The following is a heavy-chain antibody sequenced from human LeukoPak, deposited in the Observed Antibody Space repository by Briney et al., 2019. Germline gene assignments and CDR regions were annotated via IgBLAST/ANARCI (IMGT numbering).Heavy chain of an antibody. CDR1: GFTFSSHD. Sequence: GGSPRLSCAASGFTFSSHDMSWVRQAPGKGLDWVSAVSASGGRTYDADSVKGRFTISRDNSKNTLYLQMNSLRAEDTAVYYCARDLGLWFGEYSGVWGQGTLVTVSS. V-gene: IGHV3-23*01. CDR2: VSASGGRT. J-gene: IGHJ4*02. CDR3: ARDLGLWFGEYSGV. D-gene: IGHD3-10*01.